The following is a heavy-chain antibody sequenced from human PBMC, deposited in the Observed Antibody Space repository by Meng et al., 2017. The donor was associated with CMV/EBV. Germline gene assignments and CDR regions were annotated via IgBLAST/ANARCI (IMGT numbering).Heavy chain of an antibody. Sequence: LQQSGLGLLKPSKTLSSTCTVSGGSISSGDSYWSWTRQPPGKGLEWIGYIYYSGSTYYNPSLKSRVTISVDTSKNQFSLKLSSVTAADTAVYYCAREGDNPFDYWGQGTLVTVSS. D-gene: IGHD2-21*02. CDR2: IYYSGST. J-gene: IGHJ4*02. CDR1: GGSISSGDSY. CDR3: AREGDNPFDY. V-gene: IGHV4-30-4*08.